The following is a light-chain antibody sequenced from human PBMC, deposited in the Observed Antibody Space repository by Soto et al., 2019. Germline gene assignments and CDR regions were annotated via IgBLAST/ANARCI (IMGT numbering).Light chain of an antibody. CDR2: EVS. Sequence: QCALTKPLSGKGVDGEGGSISSNGTSSDVGGYNYVSWYQQHPGKAPKLMIYEVSKRPSGVPDRFSGSKSGNTASLTVSGLQAEDEADYYCSSYAGSNNPYVFGTGTKVTVL. CDR1: SSDVGGYNY. CDR3: SSYAGSNNPYV. V-gene: IGLV2-8*01. J-gene: IGLJ1*01.